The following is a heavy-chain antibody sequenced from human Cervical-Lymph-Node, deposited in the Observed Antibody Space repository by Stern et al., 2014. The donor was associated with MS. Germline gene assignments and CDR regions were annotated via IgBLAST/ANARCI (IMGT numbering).Heavy chain of an antibody. CDR1: GFTFNRYT. D-gene: IGHD3-16*01. CDR2: ISTSGRVI. CDR3: ARDFGL. V-gene: IGHV3-48*01. J-gene: IGHJ4*02. Sequence: EVQLVEYGGDLVQPGGSLRLSCAASGFTFNRYTMNWVRHTPGKGLEWVAYISTSGRVIYYADSVEGRFIISRDNAKNSLFLQMNSLRVEDTAVYYCARDFGLWGQGTPVTVSS.